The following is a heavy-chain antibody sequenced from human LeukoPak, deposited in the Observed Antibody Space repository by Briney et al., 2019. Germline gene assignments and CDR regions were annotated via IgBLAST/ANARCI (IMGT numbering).Heavy chain of an antibody. CDR1: GLPLRRYW. CDR3: ARDQQRNVLLWFGEAFDI. J-gene: IGHJ3*02. V-gene: IGHV3-7*01. Sequence: GALRPHFAGSGLPLRRYWMSWVRQAPGKGLGWVANIKQDGSEKYHLDPVKGRFTISRDNAKNTLYLQMNSLRAEDTAVYYCARDQQRNVLLWFGEAFDIWGQGTMVTVSS. CDR2: IKQDGSEK. D-gene: IGHD3-10*01.